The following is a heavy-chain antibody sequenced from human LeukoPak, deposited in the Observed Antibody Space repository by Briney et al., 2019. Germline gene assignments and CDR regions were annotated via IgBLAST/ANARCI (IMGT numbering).Heavy chain of an antibody. CDR1: GFTFSNAW. J-gene: IGHJ4*02. CDR2: ISGSGGST. Sequence: PGGSLRLSCAASGFTFSNAWMSWVRQAPGKGLEWVSAISGSGGSTYYADSVKGRFTISRDNSKNTLYLQMNSLRAEDTAVYYCAKRWKWGVLLWFGELPHWGRGTLVTVSS. V-gene: IGHV3-23*01. CDR3: AKRWKWGVLLWFGELPH. D-gene: IGHD3-10*01.